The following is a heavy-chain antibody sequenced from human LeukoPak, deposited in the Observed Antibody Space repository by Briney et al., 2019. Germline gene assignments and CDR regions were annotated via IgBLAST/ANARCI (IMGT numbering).Heavy chain of an antibody. J-gene: IGHJ4*02. V-gene: IGHV5-51*01. CDR2: IYPVGSTI. Sequence: GESLKISCKGSGYSFPTYWIAWVRQMPGKGLEWMGIIYPVGSTIRHSPSSQRQVNISAVKSISTAYFQRRSLKASDTAMYYCARPPSRGYSSSFDYWGRGTLVTVSS. CDR1: GYSFPTYW. CDR3: ARPPSRGYSSSFDY. D-gene: IGHD2-2*03.